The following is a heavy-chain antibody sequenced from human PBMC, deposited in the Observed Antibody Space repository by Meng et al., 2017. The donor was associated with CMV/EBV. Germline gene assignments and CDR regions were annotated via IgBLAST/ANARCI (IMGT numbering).Heavy chain of an antibody. Sequence: GESRKISGTASGFTFGDYAMSWVRQAPGKGLEWVGFIRSKAYGGTTEYAASVKGRFTISRDDSKSIAYLQMNSLKTEDTAVYYCTRFPAYWGQGTLVTVSS. J-gene: IGHJ4*02. CDR3: TRFPAY. CDR2: IRSKAYGGTT. V-gene: IGHV3-49*04. CDR1: GFTFGDYA.